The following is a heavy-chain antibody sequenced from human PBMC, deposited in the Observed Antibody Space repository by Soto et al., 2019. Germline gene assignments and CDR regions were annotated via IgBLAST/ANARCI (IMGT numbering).Heavy chain of an antibody. V-gene: IGHV3-30*18. J-gene: IGHJ4*02. Sequence: QVQLVESGGGVVQPGRSLRLSCAASGFTFNSYGMHWVRQAPGKGLEWVAVISYDGSNKYYADSVKGRFTISRDNSKNTLYLQMSSLRAEDTAVYYCAKESYYDSSGYYSDYFDYWGQGTLVTVSS. CDR3: AKESYYDSSGYYSDYFDY. CDR2: ISYDGSNK. D-gene: IGHD3-22*01. CDR1: GFTFNSYG.